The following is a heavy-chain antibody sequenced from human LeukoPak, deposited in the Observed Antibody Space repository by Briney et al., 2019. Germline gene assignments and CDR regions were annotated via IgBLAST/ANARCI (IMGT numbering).Heavy chain of an antibody. D-gene: IGHD5-12*01. CDR1: GHSFATYW. CDR2: IYSYDSDT. Sequence: MSGESLNISCKGSGHSFATYWIGWVRQMPRKGLEWMGIIYSYDSDTRYSPSFQGQVTISADKSISTAYLQWSSLKASDTAMYYCATYTGYDRAFDYWGQGTLVTVSS. V-gene: IGHV5-51*03. J-gene: IGHJ4*02. CDR3: ATYTGYDRAFDY.